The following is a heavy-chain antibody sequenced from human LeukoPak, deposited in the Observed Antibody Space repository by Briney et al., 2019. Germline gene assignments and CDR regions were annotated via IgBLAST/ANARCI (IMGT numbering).Heavy chain of an antibody. CDR1: GFTFSSYG. Sequence: GRSLRLSCAASGFTFSSYGMHWVRQAPGKGLEWVAVISYDGSNKYYADSVKGRFTISRDNSKNTLYLQMNSLRAEDTAVYYCANTPPYYGDILPGPPAFDPWGQGTLVTVSS. J-gene: IGHJ5*02. CDR2: ISYDGSNK. V-gene: IGHV3-30*18. D-gene: IGHD3-9*01. CDR3: ANTPPYYGDILPGPPAFDP.